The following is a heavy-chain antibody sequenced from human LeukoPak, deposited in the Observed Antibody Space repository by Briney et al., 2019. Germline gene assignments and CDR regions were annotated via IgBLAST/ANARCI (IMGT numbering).Heavy chain of an antibody. CDR3: AKSDYCDSSGYYMYYFDY. D-gene: IGHD3-22*01. Sequence: GGSLRLSCAASGFTFSSYAMSWVRQAPGKGLEWVSAISGSGSSTYYADSVKGRFTISRDNSKNTPYLQMNSLRAEDTAVYYCAKSDYCDSSGYYMYYFDYWGQGTLVTVSS. CDR1: GFTFSSYA. CDR2: ISGSGSST. V-gene: IGHV3-23*01. J-gene: IGHJ4*02.